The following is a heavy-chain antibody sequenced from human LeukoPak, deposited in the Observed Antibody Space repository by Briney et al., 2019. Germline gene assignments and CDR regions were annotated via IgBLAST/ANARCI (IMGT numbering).Heavy chain of an antibody. CDR3: ARVGKVDSSGYYFDY. Sequence: PSQTLSLTCTVSGGSISSGGYYWSWIPQHPGKGLEWIGYIYYSESPYYNPSLKSRATISEDMSKNQLSRKLSSVTAADTAMYFCARVGKVDSSGYYFDYWGQGTLAIVSS. CDR1: GGSISSGGYY. D-gene: IGHD3-22*01. V-gene: IGHV4-31*03. J-gene: IGHJ4*02. CDR2: IYYSESP.